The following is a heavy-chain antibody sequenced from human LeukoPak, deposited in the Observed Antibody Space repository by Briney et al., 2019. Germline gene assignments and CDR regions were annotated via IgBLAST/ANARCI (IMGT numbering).Heavy chain of an antibody. D-gene: IGHD3-22*01. J-gene: IGHJ4*02. CDR2: IYYSGST. V-gene: IGHV4-59*01. CDR3: ASGCYYDSSGPEECDY. CDR1: GGSISSYS. Sequence: SETLSLTCTVSGGSISSYSWSWIRQPPGKGLEWIGYIYYSGSTNYNPSLKRRVTMSVDTSKNQFSLKLSSVTAADTAVYYCASGCYYDSSGPEECDYWGQGTLVTVSS.